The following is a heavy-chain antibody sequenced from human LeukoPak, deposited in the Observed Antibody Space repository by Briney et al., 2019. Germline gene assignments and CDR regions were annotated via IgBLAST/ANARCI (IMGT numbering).Heavy chain of an antibody. D-gene: IGHD3-16*01. Sequence: SETLSLTCTVSGGSISSYYWSWIRQPPGKGLEWIGYMYYSGSTNYNPSLKSRVTMSGDTSKNQFSLKLRSVTAADTAVYYCARIMAGWASGGXFDYWGQGTLVTVSS. V-gene: IGHV4-59*01. CDR1: GGSISSYY. CDR3: ARIMAGWASGGXFDY. J-gene: IGHJ4*02. CDR2: MYYSGST.